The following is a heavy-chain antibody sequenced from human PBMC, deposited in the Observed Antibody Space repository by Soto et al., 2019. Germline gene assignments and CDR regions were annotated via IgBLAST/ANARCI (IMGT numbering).Heavy chain of an antibody. CDR2: ISYDGSNK. V-gene: IGHV3-30*18. CDR1: RSTFGRSH. Sequence: GGSVTPSSAPSRSTFGRSHVRWAGRAPGKGLEWVAVISYDGSNKYYADSVKGRFTISRDNSKNTLYLQMNSLRAEDTAVYYCAKGKKDYHYWGQGT. D-gene: IGHD4-17*01. J-gene: IGHJ4*02. CDR3: AKGKKDYHY.